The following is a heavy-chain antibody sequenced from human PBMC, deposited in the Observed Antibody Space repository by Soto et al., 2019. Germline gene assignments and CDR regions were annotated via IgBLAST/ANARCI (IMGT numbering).Heavy chain of an antibody. J-gene: IGHJ4*02. Sequence: GASVKVSFKASGFTFTSSAMQWVRQARGQRLEWIGWIVVGSGNTNYAQKFQERVTITRDMSTSTAYMELSSLRSEDTAVYYCAAEGGMDYGDSYDYWGQGTLVTVSS. V-gene: IGHV1-58*02. D-gene: IGHD4-17*01. CDR2: IVVGSGNT. CDR1: GFTFTSSA. CDR3: AAEGGMDYGDSYDY.